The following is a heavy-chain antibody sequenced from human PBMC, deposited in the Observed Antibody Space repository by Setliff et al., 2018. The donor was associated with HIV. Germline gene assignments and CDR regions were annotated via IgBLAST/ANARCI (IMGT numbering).Heavy chain of an antibody. D-gene: IGHD3-22*01. J-gene: IGHJ4*02. CDR3: ARLGRAIDDGGYSLRLDF. Sequence: KTSETLSLTCSISGGSIIRGGYYWSWIRQHPEKGLEWIGHIYFTGKTYYNPSLKSRVSISVDTSKDQFSLNLKSVTAADTATYFCARLGRAIDDGGYSLRLDFWGQGMLVTVSS. V-gene: IGHV4-31*03. CDR2: IYFTGKT. CDR1: GGSIIRGGYY.